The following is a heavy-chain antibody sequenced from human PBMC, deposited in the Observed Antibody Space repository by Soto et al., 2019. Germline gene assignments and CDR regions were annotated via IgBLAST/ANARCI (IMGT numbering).Heavy chain of an antibody. D-gene: IGHD1-26*01. CDR2: INPKSGGT. CDR3: ARDLAKGGGSAGFDY. V-gene: IGHV1-2*02. CDR1: GYTFTVYY. Sequence: ASVKVSCKASGYTFTVYYMHWVRQAPGQGLEWMGWINPKSGGTMYPQKFQGRVTMTWDTSISTAYMALTRLRSDDTAVYYCARDLAKGGGSAGFDYWGQGTMVTVSS. J-gene: IGHJ4*02.